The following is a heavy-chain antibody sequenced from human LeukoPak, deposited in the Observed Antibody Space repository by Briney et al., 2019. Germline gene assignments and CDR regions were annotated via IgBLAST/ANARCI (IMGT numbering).Heavy chain of an antibody. CDR3: AGSRYCSGGTCYATFDY. J-gene: IGHJ4*02. CDR2: INHSGST. CDR1: GGSFSGYY. V-gene: IGHV4-34*01. D-gene: IGHD2-15*01. Sequence: SETLSLTCAVYGGSFSGYYWSWLRQPPGKGLEWIGEINHSGSTNYNPSLKSRVTISVDTSKNQFSLKLSSVTAADTAMYYCAGSRYCSGGTCYATFDYWGQGTLVTVSS.